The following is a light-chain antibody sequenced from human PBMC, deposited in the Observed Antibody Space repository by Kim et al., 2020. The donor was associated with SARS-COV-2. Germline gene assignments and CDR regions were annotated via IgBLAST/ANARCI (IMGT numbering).Light chain of an antibody. CDR2: GVN. J-gene: IGLJ2*01. Sequence: SSELTQDPAVSVALGQTVRITCQGESLRTYYPNWYQQKPGQAPVIVSYGVNDRPSGIPDRFSASYSGNTASLTITGAQAEDEADYYCSSRDSATNHLIFGGGTQLTVL. CDR1: SLRTYY. V-gene: IGLV3-19*01. CDR3: SSRDSATNHLI.